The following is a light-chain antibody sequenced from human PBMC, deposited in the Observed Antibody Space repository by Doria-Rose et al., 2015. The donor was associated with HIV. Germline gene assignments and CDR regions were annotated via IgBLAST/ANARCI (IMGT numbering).Light chain of an antibody. Sequence: TQSPSFLSASVGVRVTITCRASQGISRYLAWYQQKPGKAPTLLIFGASTLQSGVPPRFSGSGSGTEFTLTISSLQPEDFATYYCQQFDSFPRTFGQGTKVELK. V-gene: IGKV1-9*01. CDR1: QGISRY. CDR3: QQFDSFPRT. CDR2: GAS. J-gene: IGKJ1*01.